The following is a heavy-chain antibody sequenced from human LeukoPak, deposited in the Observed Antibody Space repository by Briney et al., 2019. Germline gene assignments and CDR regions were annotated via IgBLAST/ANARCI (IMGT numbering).Heavy chain of an antibody. CDR2: IYYSGST. CDR1: GGSISSDFNY. Sequence: SETLSLTCTVSGGSISSDFNYWGWIRQPPGKGLEWIGSIYYSGSTYYNPSLKSRVTISVDTSKNQFSLKLSSVTAADTAVYYCARHRGLLRGDFDYWGQGTLVTVSS. D-gene: IGHD3-10*01. J-gene: IGHJ4*02. V-gene: IGHV4-39*01. CDR3: ARHRGLLRGDFDY.